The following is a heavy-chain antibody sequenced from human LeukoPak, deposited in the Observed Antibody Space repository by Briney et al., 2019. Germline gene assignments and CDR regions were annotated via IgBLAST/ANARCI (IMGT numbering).Heavy chain of an antibody. CDR3: ARGCSSGVVIPYGWFDP. V-gene: IGHV4-39*07. CDR2: IYYSGST. Sequence: SETLSLTCTVSGGSISSSSYYWGWIRQPPGKGLEWIGSIYYSGSTYYNPSLKSRVTISVDTSKNQFSLKLSSVTAADTAVYYCARGCSSGVVIPYGWFDPWGQGTLVTVSS. J-gene: IGHJ5*02. D-gene: IGHD3-3*01. CDR1: GGSISSSSYY.